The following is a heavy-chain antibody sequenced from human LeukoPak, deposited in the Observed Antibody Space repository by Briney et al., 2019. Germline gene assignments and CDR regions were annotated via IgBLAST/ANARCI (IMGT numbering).Heavy chain of an antibody. CDR2: IKSKSDGGTI. J-gene: IGHJ4*02. CDR1: GFTFSSYA. V-gene: IGHV3-15*01. Sequence: PGGSLRLSCAASGFTFSSYAMSWVRQAPGKGLEWVARIKSKSDGGTIDYVAPVKGRFTISRDDSKNTLYLEMNSLKTEDTAVYYCSTDPRDWGQGTLVTVSS. CDR3: STDPRD.